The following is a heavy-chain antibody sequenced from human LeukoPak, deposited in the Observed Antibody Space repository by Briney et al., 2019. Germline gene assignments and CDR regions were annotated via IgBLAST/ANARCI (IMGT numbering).Heavy chain of an antibody. Sequence: GGSLRLSCAASGFTFDDYGMSWVRQAPAKGLEWVSGINWNGGSTGYADSVKGRFTISRDNAKNSLYLQMNGLRAEDTALYYCAREDDGSWFFDYWGQGTLVTVSS. CDR1: GFTFDDYG. CDR2: INWNGGST. CDR3: AREDDGSWFFDY. J-gene: IGHJ4*02. V-gene: IGHV3-20*04. D-gene: IGHD2-15*01.